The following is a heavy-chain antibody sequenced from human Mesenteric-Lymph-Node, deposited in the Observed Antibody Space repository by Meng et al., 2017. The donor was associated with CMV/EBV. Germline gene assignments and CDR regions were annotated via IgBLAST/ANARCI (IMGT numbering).Heavy chain of an antibody. D-gene: IGHD2-8*02. CDR3: ARSPGFWSLDP. CDR1: GGSIANLW. V-gene: IGHV4-4*01. CDR2: FSHRVHT. J-gene: IGHJ5*02. Sequence: GSLRPSCAVPGGSIANLWWGWVRQTPGKGLEWFGEFSHRVHTSYNPTLQSRATISGDLAGNRVFLELSSVTAADTGVYFCARSPGFWSLDPWGQGTLVTVSS.